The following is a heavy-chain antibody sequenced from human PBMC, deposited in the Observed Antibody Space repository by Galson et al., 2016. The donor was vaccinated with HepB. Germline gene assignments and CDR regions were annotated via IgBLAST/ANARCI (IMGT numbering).Heavy chain of an antibody. CDR2: INPNTGGT. J-gene: IGHJ4*02. CDR1: GYTFTDYY. D-gene: IGHD3-22*01. Sequence: SVKVSCKASGYTFTDYYMHWVRQAPGQGLEWMGWINPNTGGTNYAQKFQGRVTMTRDTSISTDYMELSRLRSDDTAVYYCAREGIYYCDRTVYSPFYYWGQGTLFTISS. CDR3: AREGIYYCDRTVYSPFYY. V-gene: IGHV1-2*02.